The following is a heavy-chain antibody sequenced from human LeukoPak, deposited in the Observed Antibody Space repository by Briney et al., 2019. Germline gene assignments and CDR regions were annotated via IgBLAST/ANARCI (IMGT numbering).Heavy chain of an antibody. J-gene: IGHJ4*02. Sequence: GGSLRLSCAASGFTFDDYTMHWVRQAPGKGLEWVSGISWNSGTITYADSVKGRFTISRDNAKNSLYLQMNSLRAEDTALYYCVKDRYYGSGSYFDYWGQGTLVTVSS. CDR3: VKDRYYGSGSYFDY. CDR2: ISWNSGTI. V-gene: IGHV3-9*01. D-gene: IGHD3-10*01. CDR1: GFTFDDYT.